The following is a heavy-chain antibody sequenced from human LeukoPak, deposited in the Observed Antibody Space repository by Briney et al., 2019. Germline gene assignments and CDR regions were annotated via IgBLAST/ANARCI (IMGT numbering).Heavy chain of an antibody. CDR3: ARAPMSYDSSGFGGAFDI. D-gene: IGHD3-22*01. CDR2: VSYDGTNK. Sequence: RSLRLSCAASGFTFSNYAIHWVRQAPGKGLEWVAVVSYDGTNKYYADSVKGRFTISRDNSKNTMYLQMNSLRAEDTAMYYCARAPMSYDSSGFGGAFDIWGQGTMVTVSS. V-gene: IGHV3-30-3*01. J-gene: IGHJ3*02. CDR1: GFTFSNYA.